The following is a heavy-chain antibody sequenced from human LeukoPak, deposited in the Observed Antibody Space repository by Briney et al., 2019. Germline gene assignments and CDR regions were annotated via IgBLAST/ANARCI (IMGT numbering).Heavy chain of an antibody. CDR2: INPSGGST. CDR3: ARVVRARDAFDI. V-gene: IGHV1-46*01. CDR1: GYTFTSYY. D-gene: IGHD1-26*01. Sequence: ASVRVSCKASGYTFTSYYMHWVRQAPGQGLEWMGIINPSGGSTSYAQKFQGRVTMTRDTSTSTVYMELSSLRSEDTAVYYCARVVRARDAFDIWGQGTMVTVSS. J-gene: IGHJ3*02.